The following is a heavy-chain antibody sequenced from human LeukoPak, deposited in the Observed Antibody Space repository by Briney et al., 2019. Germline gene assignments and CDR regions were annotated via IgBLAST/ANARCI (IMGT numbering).Heavy chain of an antibody. V-gene: IGHV3-7*03. CDR1: GFTFSRHW. CDR3: ARDNGWSADF. J-gene: IGHJ4*02. CDR2: IKQDGSAK. Sequence: GGSLRLSCAASGFTFSRHWMYWVRQAPGKGLEWVANIKQDGSAKPYVDSVKGRFTISRDNAKNSLFLQVNSLRAEDTAVYYCARDNGWSADFWGQGTLVTVSS. D-gene: IGHD2-15*01.